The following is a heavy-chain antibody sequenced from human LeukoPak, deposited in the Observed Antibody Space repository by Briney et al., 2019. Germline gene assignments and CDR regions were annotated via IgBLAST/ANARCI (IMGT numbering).Heavy chain of an antibody. V-gene: IGHV3-23*01. D-gene: IGHD3-22*01. CDR3: ATTRGDYYDSSGYPVP. CDR1: GFTFSSYA. J-gene: IGHJ5*02. Sequence: GASLRLSCAASGFTFSSYAMSWVRQAPGKGLEWVSAISGSDGSTYYADSVKGRFTISRDNSKNTLYLQMNSLRAEDAAVYYCATTRGDYYDSSGYPVPWGQGTLVTVSS. CDR2: ISGSDGST.